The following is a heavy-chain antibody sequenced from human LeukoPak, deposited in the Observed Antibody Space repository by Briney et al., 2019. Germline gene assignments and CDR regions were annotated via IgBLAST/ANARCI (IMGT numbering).Heavy chain of an antibody. CDR1: GYTFTSYH. Sequence: ASVKVSCKASGYTFTSYHMHWVRQAPGQGLEWMGIINPSGGSTSYAQKFQGRVTMTRDTSTSTVYMELSSLRSEDTAVYYCARDLLRGMTTVTTDAFDIWGQGTMVTVSS. V-gene: IGHV1-46*01. CDR2: INPSGGST. J-gene: IGHJ3*02. D-gene: IGHD4-17*01. CDR3: ARDLLRGMTTVTTDAFDI.